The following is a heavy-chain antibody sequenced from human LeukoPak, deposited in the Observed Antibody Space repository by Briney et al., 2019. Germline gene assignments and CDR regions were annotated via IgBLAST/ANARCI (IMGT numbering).Heavy chain of an antibody. CDR3: ARGFGRSGPLNWFDP. Sequence: SETLSLTCTVSGGSISSYYWSWIRQPPGKGLEWIGEINHSGSTNYNPSLKSRVTISVDTSKNQFSLKLSSVTAADTAVYYCARGFGRSGPLNWFDPWGQGTLVTVSS. V-gene: IGHV4-34*01. D-gene: IGHD3-3*01. CDR1: GGSISSYY. J-gene: IGHJ5*02. CDR2: INHSGST.